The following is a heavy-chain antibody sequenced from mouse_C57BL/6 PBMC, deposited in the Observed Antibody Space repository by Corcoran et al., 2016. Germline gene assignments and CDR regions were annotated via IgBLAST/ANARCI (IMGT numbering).Heavy chain of an antibody. CDR2: INTYSGVP. CDR3: AREPCAMDS. V-gene: IGHV9-3*01. Sequence: QIQLVQSGPELKKPGETVKISCKASGYTFTTYGMSWVKQAPGKGLKWMGWINTYSGVPTYADDFKGRFAFSLETSASTAYLQINNLKNEDTATYFCAREPCAMDSWGQGTSVTVSS. CDR1: GYTFTTYG. J-gene: IGHJ4*01.